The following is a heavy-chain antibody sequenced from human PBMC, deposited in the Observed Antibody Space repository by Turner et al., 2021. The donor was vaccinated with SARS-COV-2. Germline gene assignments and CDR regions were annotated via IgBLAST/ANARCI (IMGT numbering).Heavy chain of an antibody. D-gene: IGHD6-13*01. J-gene: IGHJ4*02. CDR3: TRRGIAAAGNDY. V-gene: IGHV3-74*01. CDR1: EFTFSDHW. CDR2: ISDDGSSA. Sequence: VQLVESGGDFVHPGGSLRLSCVGSEFTFSDHWMHWVRQGPGKGLVWVSRISDDGSSASYGGSVRGGFTVSRDNAKNTLYLQMNSLRPDDTGVYYCTRRGIAAAGNDYWGQGTLVTVSS.